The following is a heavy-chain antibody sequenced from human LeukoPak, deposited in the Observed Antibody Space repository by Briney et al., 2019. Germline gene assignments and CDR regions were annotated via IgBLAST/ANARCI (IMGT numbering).Heavy chain of an antibody. CDR2: ISAYNGNT. CDR3: ARAYSFMAVGDY. J-gene: IGHJ4*02. D-gene: IGHD5-18*01. V-gene: IGHV1-18*01. CDR1: GYTFTSYG. Sequence: APVKVSCKASGYTFTSYGISWVRQAPGQGLEWMGWISAYNGNTNYAQKLQGRVTMTTDTFTSTAYMELRSLRSDDTAVYYCARAYSFMAVGDYWGQGTLVTVSS.